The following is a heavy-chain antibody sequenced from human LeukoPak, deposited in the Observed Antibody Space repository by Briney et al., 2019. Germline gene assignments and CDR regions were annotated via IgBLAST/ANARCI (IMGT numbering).Heavy chain of an antibody. Sequence: GASVKVSCKASGYTFTTYGISWVRQAPGQGLEWMGWINPNSGGTNYAQKFQGRVTMTTDTSTSTAYMELRSLRSDDTAVYYCARDWPPPNKRTYYYGSGRGPFDYWGQGTLVTVSS. D-gene: IGHD3-10*01. CDR3: ARDWPPPNKRTYYYGSGRGPFDY. J-gene: IGHJ4*02. CDR1: GYTFTTYG. V-gene: IGHV1-18*01. CDR2: INPNSGGT.